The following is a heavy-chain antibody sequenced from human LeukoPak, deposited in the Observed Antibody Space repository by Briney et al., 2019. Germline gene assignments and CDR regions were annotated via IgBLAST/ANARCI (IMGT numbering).Heavy chain of an antibody. J-gene: IGHJ6*02. D-gene: IGHD4-17*01. CDR2: INPNSGGT. CDR3: ARDRPTVTTNYYYYGMDV. Sequence: GGSLRLSCAASGFTFSSYAMHWVRQAPGQGLEWMGWINPNSGGTNYAQKFQGRVTMTRDTSISTAYMELSRLRSDDTAVYYCARDRPTVTTNYYYYGMDVWGQGTTVTVSS. CDR1: GFTFSSYA. V-gene: IGHV1-2*02.